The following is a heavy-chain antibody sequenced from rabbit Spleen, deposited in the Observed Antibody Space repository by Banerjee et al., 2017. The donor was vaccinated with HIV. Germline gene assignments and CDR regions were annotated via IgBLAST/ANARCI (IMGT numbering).Heavy chain of an antibody. D-gene: IGHD8-1*01. CDR1: GFSFSSSYD. Sequence: VESGGGLVKPGASLTLTCTASGFSFSSSYDMCWVRQAPGKGLEWIGCIYTGNGKTYYASWAKGRFTISSTSSTTVTLQMTSLTAADTATYFCARDTGTSFSTYGMDLWGQGTLVTVS. CDR3: ARDTGTSFSTYGMDL. J-gene: IGHJ6*01. CDR2: IYTGNGKT. V-gene: IGHV1S40*01.